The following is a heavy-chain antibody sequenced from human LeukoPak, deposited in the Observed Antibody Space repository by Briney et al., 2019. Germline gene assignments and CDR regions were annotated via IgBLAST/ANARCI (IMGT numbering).Heavy chain of an antibody. CDR2: INPNSGGT. CDR1: GYTFTGYY. D-gene: IGHD3-10*01. V-gene: IGHV1-2*02. J-gene: IGHJ4*02. Sequence: ASVKVSCKASGYTFTGYYMHWVRQAPGQGLEWMGWINPNSGGTNYAQKFQGRVTMTRDTSISTAYMELSRLRSDDTAVYYCARAQYYYPHHYYVYWGQGTLVTVSS. CDR3: ARAQYYYPHHYYVY.